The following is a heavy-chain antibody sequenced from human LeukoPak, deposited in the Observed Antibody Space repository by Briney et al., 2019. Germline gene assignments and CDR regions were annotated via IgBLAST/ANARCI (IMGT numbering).Heavy chain of an antibody. V-gene: IGHV4-39*01. D-gene: IGHD1-26*01. Sequence: PWETLSLTCTVSGGSISSNKSYWGWIRQPPGKGLEWIGSIYYSGSTYYNPTLKSRVTIFVDTSKNQFSLKLSSVTAADTAVYYCATPYSGGYQGLDIWGQGTMVTVSS. CDR2: IYYSGST. CDR3: ATPYSGGYQGLDI. CDR1: GGSISSNKSY. J-gene: IGHJ3*02.